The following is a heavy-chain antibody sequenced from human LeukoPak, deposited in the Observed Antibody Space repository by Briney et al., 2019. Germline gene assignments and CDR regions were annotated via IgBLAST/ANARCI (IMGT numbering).Heavy chain of an antibody. V-gene: IGHV4-59*10. D-gene: IGHD3/OR15-3a*01. Sequence: SETLSLTCAVYGGSFSGYYWSWIRQPAGKGLEWIGRIYVSGSTDYNPSLESRVTILKDMSKNQLYLRLSSVTAADTAVYYCARSNDFWTGYYEKWGQGTLVTVSS. J-gene: IGHJ4*02. CDR1: GGSFSGYY. CDR3: ARSNDFWTGYYEK. CDR2: IYVSGST.